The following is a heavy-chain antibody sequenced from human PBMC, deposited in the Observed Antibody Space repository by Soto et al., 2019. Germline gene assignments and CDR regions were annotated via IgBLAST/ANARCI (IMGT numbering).Heavy chain of an antibody. V-gene: IGHV4-30-2*01. CDR2: IYHSGST. D-gene: IGHD4-17*01. Sequence: SETLSLTCAVSGGSISSGGYSWSWIRQPPGKGLEWIGYIYHSGSTYYNPSLKSRVTISVDTSKNQFSLKLRSVTAADTAVYYCARDTGQGYWFDPWGQGTPVTVAS. CDR3: ARDTGQGYWFDP. CDR1: GGSISSGGYS. J-gene: IGHJ5*02.